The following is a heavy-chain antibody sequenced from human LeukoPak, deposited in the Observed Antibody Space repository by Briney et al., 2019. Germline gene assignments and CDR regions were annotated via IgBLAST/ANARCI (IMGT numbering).Heavy chain of an antibody. Sequence: ASVKVSCKAXXYTFTGYYMHWVRQAPGQGLEWMGWINPNSGGTNYAQKFQGRVTMTRDTSISTAYMELSRLRSDDTAVYYCARGAYYYGSGSYYPHPSDYWGQGTLVTVSS. D-gene: IGHD3-10*01. CDR2: INPNSGGT. CDR1: XYTFTGYY. J-gene: IGHJ4*02. V-gene: IGHV1-2*02. CDR3: ARGAYYYGSGSYYPHPSDY.